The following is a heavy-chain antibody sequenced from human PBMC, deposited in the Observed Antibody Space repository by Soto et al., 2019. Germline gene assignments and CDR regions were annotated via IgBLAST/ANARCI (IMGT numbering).Heavy chain of an antibody. Sequence: PSETLSLTCTVSGDSISSGGHYWSWIRQHPGKRPEWIGYISYSGIAYYNPSLESRFTISVDTSKNQFSLSLTSVTAADTAVYYCGRGDYAIVFDFWGKGKMVPFS. CDR3: GRGDYAIVFDF. CDR2: ISYSGIA. CDR1: GDSISSGGHY. D-gene: IGHD4-17*01. J-gene: IGHJ3*01. V-gene: IGHV4-31*03.